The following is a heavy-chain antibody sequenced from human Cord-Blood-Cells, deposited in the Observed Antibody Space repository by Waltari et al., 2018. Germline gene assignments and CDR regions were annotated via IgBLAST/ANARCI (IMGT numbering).Heavy chain of an antibody. D-gene: IGHD2-8*02. Sequence: QVQLQQWGAGLLKPSETLSLTCAVYGGSFSGYYWSWIRQPPGKGLAWIGEINHSGSTNYNPSLKSRVTISVDTSKNQFSLKLSSVTAADTAVYYCARATGGTFYYGMDVWGQGTTVTVSS. CDR2: INHSGST. CDR1: GGSFSGYY. V-gene: IGHV4-34*01. J-gene: IGHJ6*02. CDR3: ARATGGTFYYGMDV.